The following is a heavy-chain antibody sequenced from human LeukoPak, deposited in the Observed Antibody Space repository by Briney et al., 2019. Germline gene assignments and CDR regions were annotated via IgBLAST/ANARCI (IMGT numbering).Heavy chain of an antibody. CDR3: ARVGNYYDSSGYYSYAFDI. J-gene: IGHJ3*02. V-gene: IGHV4-39*07. D-gene: IGHD3-22*01. CDR2: IYYSGST. Sequence: SETLSLTCNVSGGSINSSSYYWGWIPQPPGKGLEWIATIYYSGSTYYNPSLKSRVTISVDTSKNQFSLKLTSVTAADTAVYYCARVGNYYDSSGYYSYAFDIWGQGTMVTVSS. CDR1: GGSINSSSYY.